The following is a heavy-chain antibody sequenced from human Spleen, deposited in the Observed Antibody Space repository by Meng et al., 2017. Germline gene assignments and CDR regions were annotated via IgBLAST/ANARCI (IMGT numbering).Heavy chain of an antibody. CDR1: GFSVSHNY. CDR3: AKDIL. Sequence: GESLKISCAASGFSVSHNYMSWVRQAPGKGLEWVSVIYSGGNTYYADFVEGRFTISRDNSKNMLSLQMNSLRDEDTAIYYCAKDILWGQGTLVTVSS. D-gene: IGHD2-2*02. CDR2: IYSGGNT. J-gene: IGHJ4*02. V-gene: IGHV3-53*01.